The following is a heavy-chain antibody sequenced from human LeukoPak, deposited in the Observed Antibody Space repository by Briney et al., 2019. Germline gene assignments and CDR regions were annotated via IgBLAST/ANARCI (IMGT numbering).Heavy chain of an antibody. Sequence: SETLSLTCAVYGGSFSGYYWSWIRQPPGKGLEWIGEINHSGSTNYNPSLKSRVTISVDTSKNQFSLKLSSVTAADTAVYYCARAPPGIAAAGSRFNWFDPWGQGTLVIVSS. CDR1: GGSFSGYY. CDR3: ARAPPGIAAAGSRFNWFDP. V-gene: IGHV4-34*01. J-gene: IGHJ5*02. CDR2: INHSGST. D-gene: IGHD6-13*01.